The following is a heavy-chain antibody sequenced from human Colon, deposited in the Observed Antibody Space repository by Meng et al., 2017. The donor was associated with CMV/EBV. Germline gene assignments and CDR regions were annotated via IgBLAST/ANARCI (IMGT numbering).Heavy chain of an antibody. V-gene: IGHV3-23*01. CDR3: AREFYYRFDY. D-gene: IGHD3-22*01. CDR1: GFTCGNSA. CDR2: ISFDSADT. Sequence: SWGTSGFTCGNSAMTWVSQDPGTGLEWLSTISFDSADTWYADTVKGRLAIYRDNSKNTLYLQINDLGAEDTAVYYCAREFYYRFDYWGQGTLVTVSS. J-gene: IGHJ4*02.